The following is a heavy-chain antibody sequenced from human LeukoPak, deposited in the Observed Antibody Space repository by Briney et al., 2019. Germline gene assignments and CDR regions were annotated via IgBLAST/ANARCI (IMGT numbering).Heavy chain of an antibody. D-gene: IGHD3-3*01. Sequence: GASVKVSCKGSGYTFTAYYLYWVRQAPGQGLEWMGWINPNSGGTNYAQKFQGRVTMTRDTSISTAYMELSRLRSDDTAVYYCARLNYDFWSGYYGAIDYWGQGTLVTVSS. V-gene: IGHV1-2*02. J-gene: IGHJ4*02. CDR1: GYTFTAYY. CDR3: ARLNYDFWSGYYGAIDY. CDR2: INPNSGGT.